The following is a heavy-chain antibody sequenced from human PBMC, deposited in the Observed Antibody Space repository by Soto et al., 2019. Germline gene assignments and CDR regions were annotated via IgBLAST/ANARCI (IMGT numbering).Heavy chain of an antibody. CDR2: ISYDGSNK. Sequence: QVQLVESGGGVVQPGRSLRLSCAASGFTFSSYAMHWVRQAPGKGLEWVAVISYDGSNKYYADSVKGRFTISRDNSKRTLYLQMNSLRAEDTAVYYCARDRSGSYYPGYFDYWGQGTLVTVSS. V-gene: IGHV3-30-3*01. J-gene: IGHJ4*02. CDR3: ARDRSGSYYPGYFDY. D-gene: IGHD1-26*01. CDR1: GFTFSSYA.